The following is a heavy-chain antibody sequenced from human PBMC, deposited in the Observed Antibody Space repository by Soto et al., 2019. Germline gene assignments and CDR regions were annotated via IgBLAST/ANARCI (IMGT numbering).Heavy chain of an antibody. CDR1: GFTFDDYA. J-gene: IGHJ4*02. D-gene: IGHD6-6*01. V-gene: IGHV3-9*01. Sequence: SLRLSCAASGFTFDDYAMHWGRQAPGKSLEWVSGISWNSGSIGYADYVKGRFTISRDNAKNSLYLKMNSLSAEDTALYYCAKDPSPSIAARLAYFDHWVQGTLVTVSP. CDR3: AKDPSPSIAARLAYFDH. CDR2: ISWNSGSI.